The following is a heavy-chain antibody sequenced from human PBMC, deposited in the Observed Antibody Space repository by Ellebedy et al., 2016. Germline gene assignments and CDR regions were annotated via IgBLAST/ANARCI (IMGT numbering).Heavy chain of an antibody. CDR2: IDNDGSTA. V-gene: IGHV3-74*01. CDR1: GFTFSDHW. CDR3: VRDRPHNWFDP. J-gene: IGHJ5*02. Sequence: GGSLRLSCAGSGFTFSDHWMHWVRQAPGKGLMWVSGIDNDGSTARYADSVKGRFTVSRDNAKNMLYLQMNSLRVEDTAVYYCVRDRPHNWFDPWGHGTLVNVSS.